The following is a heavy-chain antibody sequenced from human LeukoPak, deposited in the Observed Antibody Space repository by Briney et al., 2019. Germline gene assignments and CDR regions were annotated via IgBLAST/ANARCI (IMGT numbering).Heavy chain of an antibody. CDR3: ARGTRLLRSRIFAY. J-gene: IGHJ4*02. Sequence: SETLSLTFAVYGASFSGHYWSWIRQPPGKGLEWIGEINHSGSTNYNPSLKSRVTISVDTSENQFSLKLSSVTAADTAVCYCARGTRLLRSRIFAYWGQGTLVTVSS. CDR2: INHSGST. V-gene: IGHV4-34*01. D-gene: IGHD1-26*01. CDR1: GASFSGHY.